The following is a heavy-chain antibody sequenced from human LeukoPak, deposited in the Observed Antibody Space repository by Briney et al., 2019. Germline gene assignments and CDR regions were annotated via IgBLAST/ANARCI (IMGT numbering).Heavy chain of an antibody. V-gene: IGHV4-61*01. CDR3: ARDGGRRRPFDY. Sequence: SETLSLTCTVSGGSISSSSYYWGWIRQPPGTGLEWIGYIYYSGSTNYNPSLKSRVTISVDTSKNQFSLKLSSVTAADTAVYYCARDGGRRRPFDYWGQGTLVTVSS. D-gene: IGHD3-16*01. CDR2: IYYSGST. J-gene: IGHJ4*02. CDR1: GGSISSSSYY.